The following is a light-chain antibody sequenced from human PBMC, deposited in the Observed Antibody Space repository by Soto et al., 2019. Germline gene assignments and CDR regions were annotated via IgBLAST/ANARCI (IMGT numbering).Light chain of an antibody. CDR1: QSVSSSY. Sequence: EIVLTQSPGTLSLSPGERATLSCRASQSVSSSYLAWYQQKPGQAPRLLIYGASSRATGIPDRFSGSGSGTDFTHTISRLEPEDFAVYYCQQYGSSPPYTFGQGTKLEFK. CDR2: GAS. J-gene: IGKJ2*01. V-gene: IGKV3-20*01. CDR3: QQYGSSPPYT.